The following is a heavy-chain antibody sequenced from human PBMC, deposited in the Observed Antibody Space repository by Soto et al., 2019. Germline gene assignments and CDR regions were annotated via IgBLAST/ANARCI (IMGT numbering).Heavy chain of an antibody. CDR3: ARSIVVVTALDD. Sequence: ASVKVSCKASGYTFTSYAMHWVRQAPGQRLEWMGWINAGNGNTKYSQKFQGRVTITRDTSASTAYMELSSLRSEDTAVYYCARSIVVVTALDDWGQGTLVTVAS. D-gene: IGHD2-21*02. CDR2: INAGNGNT. V-gene: IGHV1-3*01. CDR1: GYTFTSYA. J-gene: IGHJ4*02.